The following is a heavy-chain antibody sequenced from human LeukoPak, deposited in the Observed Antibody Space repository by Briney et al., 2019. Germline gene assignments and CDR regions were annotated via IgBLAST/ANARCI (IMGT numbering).Heavy chain of an antibody. CDR3: ARKLSGYSSGWYPDY. CDR1: GYIFTSYD. V-gene: IGHV1-8*01. D-gene: IGHD6-19*01. Sequence: ASVKVSSKASGYIFTSYDINWVRQAPGQGLEWVGWIYPKNDKTGYAEKFQGRVTMTTDMSTNTAFMEMKNLTSDDTAVYFCARKLSGYSSGWYPDYWGQGTLVIVSS. CDR2: IYPKNDKT. J-gene: IGHJ4*02.